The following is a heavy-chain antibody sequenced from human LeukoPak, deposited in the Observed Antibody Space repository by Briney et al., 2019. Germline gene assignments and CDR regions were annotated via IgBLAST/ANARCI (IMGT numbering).Heavy chain of an antibody. CDR1: GGSISSGGCY. CDR3: ARGGSSSSRVDY. J-gene: IGHJ4*02. V-gene: IGHV4-31*03. CDR2: IYYSGST. D-gene: IGHD6-6*01. Sequence: SQTLSLTCTVSGGSISSGGCYWSWVRQHPGKGLEWIGYIYYSGSTYYNPSLKSRVTISVDTSKNQFSLKLSSVTAADTAVYYCARGGSSSSRVDYWGQGTLVTVSS.